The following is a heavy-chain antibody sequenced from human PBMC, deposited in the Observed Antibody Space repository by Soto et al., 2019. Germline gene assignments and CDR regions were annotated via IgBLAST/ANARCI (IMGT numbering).Heavy chain of an antibody. J-gene: IGHJ5*02. CDR1: GFTFSHAW. Sequence: EMHLVDSGGGLVKPGGSLRLSCAASGFTFSHAWMSWVRQAPGKGLEWVGRIKSKADGETKDYGAPVRGRFTISRDDSQDILYLQMNSLRIEDTAVYYCCVIKRRDQYSTSGYWFDPWGPGTLVTVSS. D-gene: IGHD4-4*01. V-gene: IGHV3-15*01. CDR3: CVIKRRDQYSTSGYWFDP. CDR2: IKSKADGETK.